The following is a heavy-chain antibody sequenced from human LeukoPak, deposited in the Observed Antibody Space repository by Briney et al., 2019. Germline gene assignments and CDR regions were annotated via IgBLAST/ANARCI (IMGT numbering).Heavy chain of an antibody. J-gene: IGHJ4*02. CDR2: IIPILGIA. Sequence: SVKVSCKASGGTFSSYTISWVRQPPGQGLEWMGRIIPILGIANYAQKFQGRVTITADKSTSTAYMELSSLRSEDTAVYYCARDPFGYSYGQRTNYFDYWGQGTLVTVSS. D-gene: IGHD5-18*01. CDR3: ARDPFGYSYGQRTNYFDY. CDR1: GGTFSSYT. V-gene: IGHV1-69*04.